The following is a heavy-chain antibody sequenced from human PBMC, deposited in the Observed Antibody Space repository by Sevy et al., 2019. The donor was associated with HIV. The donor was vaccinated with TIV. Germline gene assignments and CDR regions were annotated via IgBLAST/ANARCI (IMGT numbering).Heavy chain of an antibody. Sequence: GGSLRLSCAASGFTFSTYGMHWLRQAPGKGLEWVEVLSYDGSYKYYTYSVKGRFTISRDNSKNTLYLQMNSLRAEDTAVYYCAKDRETAAAGYYFDFWGQGTLVTVSS. CDR1: GFTFSTYG. CDR2: LSYDGSYK. V-gene: IGHV3-30*18. J-gene: IGHJ4*02. CDR3: AKDRETAAAGYYFDF. D-gene: IGHD6-13*01.